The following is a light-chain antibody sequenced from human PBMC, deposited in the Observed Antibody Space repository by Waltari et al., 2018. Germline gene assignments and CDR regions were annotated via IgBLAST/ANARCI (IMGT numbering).Light chain of an antibody. J-gene: IGKJ2*01. CDR1: QSMSSW. Sequence: DIQMTQSPSTLSASVGDRVTITCRASQSMSSWLAWYQQKPGKAPKVLIYDASSLASGVPSRFRGSGSGTEFTLTINSLQPDDFATYFCQQYNSYPFTFGQGTRLEI. V-gene: IGKV1-5*01. CDR3: QQYNSYPFT. CDR2: DAS.